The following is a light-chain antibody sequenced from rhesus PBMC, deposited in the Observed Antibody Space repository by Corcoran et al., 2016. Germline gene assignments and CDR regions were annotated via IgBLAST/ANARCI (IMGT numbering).Light chain of an antibody. CDR2: DAS. V-gene: IGKV3-24*01. CDR1: QSATSS. CDR3: LQHSNWPLT. Sequence: EIVMTQSPATLSLSPGERATLSCRASQSATSSLAWYQQKPGQAPSLLIYDASSRATGIPDRFSGSGAETDITLTISSLEPEDVAVYYCLQHSNWPLTFGGGTKVELK. J-gene: IGKJ4*01.